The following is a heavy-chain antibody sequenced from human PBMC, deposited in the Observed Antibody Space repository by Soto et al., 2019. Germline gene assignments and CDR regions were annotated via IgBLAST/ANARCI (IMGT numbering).Heavy chain of an antibody. J-gene: IGHJ5*02. V-gene: IGHV4-59*01. CDR1: GGSISSYY. D-gene: IGHD3-22*01. CDR3: ARDRFLDYYDSSGGYNWFDP. Sequence: PSETLSLTCTVSGGSISSYYWSWIRQPPGKGLEWIGYIYYSGSTNYNPSLKSRVTISGDTSKNQFSLKLSSVTAADTAVYYCARDRFLDYYDSSGGYNWFDPWGQGTLVTVSS. CDR2: IYYSGST.